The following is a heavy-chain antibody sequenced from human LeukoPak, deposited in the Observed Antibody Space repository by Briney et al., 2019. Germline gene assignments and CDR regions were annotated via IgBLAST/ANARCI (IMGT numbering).Heavy chain of an antibody. D-gene: IGHD3-9*01. CDR1: GFTFSSYS. Sequence: PGGSLRLSCAASGFTFSSYSMNWVRQAPGKGLEWVSSISSSSYIYYADSVKGRFTISRDNAKNSLYLQMNSLRAEDTAVYYCASSRENYDILTGYYKEGYFDYWGQGTLVTVSS. CDR2: ISSSSYI. J-gene: IGHJ4*02. V-gene: IGHV3-21*01. CDR3: ASSRENYDILTGYYKEGYFDY.